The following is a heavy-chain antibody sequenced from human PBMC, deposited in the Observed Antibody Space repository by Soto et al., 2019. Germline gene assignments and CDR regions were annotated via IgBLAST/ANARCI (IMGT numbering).Heavy chain of an antibody. CDR3: ASEALCGADCYFFEY. J-gene: IGHJ4*02. V-gene: IGHV3-48*03. CDR1: GFTFSNSE. CDR2: IYYSGSNI. Sequence: DVQLVESGGGLVEPGGSLRLTCAASGFTFSNSEMFWVRQAPGKGLEWVSKIYYSGSNIYYSKSVKGRFTISRDNAKNSLSLQMNSLTDEDTAIYYCASEALCGADCYFFEYWGPGTLVTVSS. D-gene: IGHD2-21*02.